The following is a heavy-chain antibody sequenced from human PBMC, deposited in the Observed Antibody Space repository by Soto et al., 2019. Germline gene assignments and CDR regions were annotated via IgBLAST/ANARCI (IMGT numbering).Heavy chain of an antibody. D-gene: IGHD3-3*01. Sequence: QVQLQESGPGLVKPSQTLSLTCSVSGDSISSGDFYWSWIRQPPGKGLEWIGYIYYTGSTYYSPSLKWRVSTSIDTSKNEFSLKLSSVTAADTALYYCARAFRRYYDFHVWGQGTTVTVSS. V-gene: IGHV4-30-4*01. CDR1: GDSISSGDFY. CDR2: IYYTGST. CDR3: ARAFRRYYDFHV. J-gene: IGHJ6*02.